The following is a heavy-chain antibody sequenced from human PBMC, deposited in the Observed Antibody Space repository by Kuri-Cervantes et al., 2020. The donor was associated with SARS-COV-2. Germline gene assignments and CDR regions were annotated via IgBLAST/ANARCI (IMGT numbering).Heavy chain of an antibody. V-gene: IGHV3-30*18. CDR3: AKDADYYDSGGDGMDV. CDR2: ISYDGSNK. J-gene: IGHJ6*02. D-gene: IGHD3-22*01. Sequence: SMKISCAASGFTFSSYGMHWVRQAPGRGLEGVAVISYDGSNKYYADSVKGRLTISSDNSNNTLYLPRNSLRAEDTAVYYCAKDADYYDSGGDGMDVWGQGTMVTVSS. CDR1: GFTFSSYG.